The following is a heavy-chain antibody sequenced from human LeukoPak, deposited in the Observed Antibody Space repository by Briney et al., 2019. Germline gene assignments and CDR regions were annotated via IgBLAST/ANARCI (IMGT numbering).Heavy chain of an antibody. Sequence: PGRSLRLSCAASGFTFSSYAMHWVRQAPGKGLEWVAVISYDGSNKYYADSVKGRFTISRDNAKNSLYLQMNSLRAEDTAVYYCARVRRWLQYCFDYWGQGTLVAVSS. D-gene: IGHD5-24*01. CDR1: GFTFSSYA. V-gene: IGHV3-30-3*01. J-gene: IGHJ4*02. CDR2: ISYDGSNK. CDR3: ARVRRWLQYCFDY.